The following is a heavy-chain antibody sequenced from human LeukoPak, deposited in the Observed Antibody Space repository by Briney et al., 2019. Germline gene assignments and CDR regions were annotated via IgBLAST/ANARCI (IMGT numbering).Heavy chain of an antibody. D-gene: IGHD3-22*01. CDR3: ARVSSYYDSSGDDY. Sequence: GASVKVSCKASGYTFTSYGISWVRQAPGQGLEWMGWISAYNGNTNYAQKLQGRVTMTTDTSTSTAYMELRSLRSDDTAVYYCARVSSYYDSSGDDYWGQGTLVTVSS. J-gene: IGHJ4*02. CDR2: ISAYNGNT. V-gene: IGHV1-18*01. CDR1: GYTFTSYG.